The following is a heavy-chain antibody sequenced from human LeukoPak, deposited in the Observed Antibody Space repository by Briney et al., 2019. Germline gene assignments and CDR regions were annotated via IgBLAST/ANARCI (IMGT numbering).Heavy chain of an antibody. Sequence: GGSLRLSCAASGFTFDDYVMNWVRQAPGKGLEWVSGLNGNGDNTGFADSVKGRFTISRDNAKNSLYLQMNSLRAEDTALYYCARDRHGNDWFPPFDAFDIWGQGTMVTVSS. D-gene: IGHD3-9*01. CDR3: ARDRHGNDWFPPFDAFDI. J-gene: IGHJ3*02. CDR2: LNGNGDNT. CDR1: GFTFDDYV. V-gene: IGHV3-20*04.